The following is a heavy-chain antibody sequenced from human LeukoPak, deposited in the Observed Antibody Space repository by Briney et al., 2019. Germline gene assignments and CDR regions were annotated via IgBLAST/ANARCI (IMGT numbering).Heavy chain of an antibody. J-gene: IGHJ4*02. V-gene: IGHV3-48*03. CDR3: AKDRSYYDSSGYIYYFDY. CDR2: ISSSGSTI. Sequence: GGSLRLSCAASGFTFSSYEMNWVRQAPGEGLEWVSYISSSGSTIYYADSVKGRFTISRDNAKNSLYLQMNSLRAEDTAVYYCAKDRSYYDSSGYIYYFDYWGQGTLVTVSS. D-gene: IGHD3-22*01. CDR1: GFTFSSYE.